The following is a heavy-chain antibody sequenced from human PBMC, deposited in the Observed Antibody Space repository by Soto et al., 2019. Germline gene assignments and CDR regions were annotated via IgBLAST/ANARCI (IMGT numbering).Heavy chain of an antibody. CDR1: GFTFSSYS. V-gene: IGHV3-21*01. D-gene: IGHD3-10*01. CDR2: ISSSSSYI. CDR3: ARDNQEERVLLWFGEHG. Sequence: EVQLVESGGGLVKPGGSLRLSCAASGFTFSSYSMNWVRQAPGKGLEWVSSISSSSSYIYYADSVKGRFTISRDNAKNSLYLQMNSLRAEDTAVYYCARDNQEERVLLWFGEHGGGQGTLVTVSS. J-gene: IGHJ4*02.